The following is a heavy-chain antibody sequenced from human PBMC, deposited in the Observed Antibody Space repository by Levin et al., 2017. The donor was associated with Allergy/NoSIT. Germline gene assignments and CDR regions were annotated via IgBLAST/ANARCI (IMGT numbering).Heavy chain of an antibody. Sequence: GESLKISCQASGYSFTSYWFGWVRQRPGKGLEWMGLIFPSDSDTRVSPSFQGQIIMSVDNSISTAYLQWSSLKASDSAMYYCARRDSDGSNSFDYWGQGTLVTVSS. CDR3: ARRDSDGSNSFDY. J-gene: IGHJ4*02. CDR1: GYSFTSYW. CDR2: IFPSDSDT. V-gene: IGHV5-51*01. D-gene: IGHD4-23*01.